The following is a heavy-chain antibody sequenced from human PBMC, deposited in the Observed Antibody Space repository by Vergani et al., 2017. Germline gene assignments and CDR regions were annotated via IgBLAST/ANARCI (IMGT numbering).Heavy chain of an antibody. D-gene: IGHD2-15*01. J-gene: IGHJ6*03. V-gene: IGHV3-15*01. CDR3: ATGPGYWSGGSCYSGGYYYYMDV. Sequence: EVQLVESGGGLVKPGGSLRLSCAASGFTFSNAWMSWVRQAPGKGLEWVGRIKSKTDGGTTDYAAPVKGRFTISSDDSQNTLYLQMNSLKTEDTAGYYCATGPGYWSGGSCYSGGYYYYMDVWGKGTTVTVSS. CDR1: GFTFSNAW. CDR2: IKSKTDGGTT.